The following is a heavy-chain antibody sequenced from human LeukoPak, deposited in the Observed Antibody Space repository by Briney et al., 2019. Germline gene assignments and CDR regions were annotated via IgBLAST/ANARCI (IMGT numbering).Heavy chain of an antibody. CDR3: AKEKLWLQNYYYYGMDV. CDR1: RFTFSNFW. CDR2: INKDGSEK. J-gene: IGHJ6*02. V-gene: IGHV3-7*01. Sequence: GGSLRLSCAASRFTFSNFWMSWVRQTPGKGLEWVANINKDGSEKNYVDSVKGRFTISRDNAKNSLYLQMNSLRAEDTAVYYCAKEKLWLQNYYYYGMDVWGQGTTVTVSS. D-gene: IGHD5-18*01.